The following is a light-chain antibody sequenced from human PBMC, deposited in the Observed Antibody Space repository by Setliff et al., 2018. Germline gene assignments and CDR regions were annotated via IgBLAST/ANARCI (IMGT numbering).Light chain of an antibody. Sequence: QSALAQPASVSGSPGQSITISCTGTSSDFGDSNYVSWYQQRPGKAPKLIIYDVTDRPSGVSNRFSGSKSGNTASLTISGLQAEDEATYYCCSDTSIYTYVFGTGTKVTVL. J-gene: IGLJ1*01. CDR2: DVT. CDR3: CSDTSIYTYV. V-gene: IGLV2-14*03. CDR1: SSDFGDSNY.